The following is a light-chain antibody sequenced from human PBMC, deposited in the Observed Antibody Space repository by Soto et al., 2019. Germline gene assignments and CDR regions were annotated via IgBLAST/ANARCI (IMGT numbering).Light chain of an antibody. Sequence: DIQMTQSPSTLSASVGDRVTITCRASQSISSWLAWYQQKPGKAPKLLIYKASSLESGVPSRFSGSGSGTEFTLTISSLHPDDFATYYCQQYNSRETFGQGT. CDR2: KAS. J-gene: IGKJ1*01. CDR1: QSISSW. V-gene: IGKV1-5*03. CDR3: QQYNSRET.